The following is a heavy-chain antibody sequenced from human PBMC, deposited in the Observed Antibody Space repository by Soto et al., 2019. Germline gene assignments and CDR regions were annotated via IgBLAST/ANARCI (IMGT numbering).Heavy chain of an antibody. CDR1: GFSFSSSGAA. CDR2: IYWDDDK. CDR3: AHRATMTVFRLVIASGVWFDP. Sequence: QINLKESAPTVVKPTQTLTLTCTFSGFSFSSSGAAVGWIRQPPGRALEWVALIYWDDDKRYKRYNPSLDGRVRVTKDTSKNQVALTLTNVDPADTATYFCAHRATMTVFRLVIASGVWFDPWGQGTRVIVSS. V-gene: IGHV2-5*02. J-gene: IGHJ5*02. D-gene: IGHD3-10*01.